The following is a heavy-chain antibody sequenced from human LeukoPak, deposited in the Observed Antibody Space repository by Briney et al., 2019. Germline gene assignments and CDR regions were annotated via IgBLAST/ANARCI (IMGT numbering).Heavy chain of an antibody. Sequence: ASVKVSCKASGYTFTSYDINWVRQATGQGLEWMGWMNPNSGNTGYAQKFQGRVTMTRSTSISTAYMELSSLRSEDTAVYYCARGGLPYYDFWSGYPYYYYYGMDVGGQGTTVTVSS. J-gene: IGHJ6*02. V-gene: IGHV1-8*01. CDR2: MNPNSGNT. CDR3: ARGGLPYYDFWSGYPYYYYYGMDV. D-gene: IGHD3-3*01. CDR1: GYTFTSYD.